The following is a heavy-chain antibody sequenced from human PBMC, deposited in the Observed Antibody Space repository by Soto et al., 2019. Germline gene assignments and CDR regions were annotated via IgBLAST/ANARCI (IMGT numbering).Heavy chain of an antibody. J-gene: IGHJ6*02. Sequence: QVQLVQSAAEVKKPGASVKVSCKASGYTFIRYGITWVRQAPGQGLEWVGWISPYNDYTEYAQKFHGRVTMTTDTPATTVNMALRGLRSDDTAVYSCGRGGYYDNVWKKLNYYGLDVWGQGTTVTVSS. CDR3: GRGGYYDNVWKKLNYYGLDV. V-gene: IGHV1-18*01. CDR1: GYTFIRYG. D-gene: IGHD3-16*01. CDR2: ISPYNDYT.